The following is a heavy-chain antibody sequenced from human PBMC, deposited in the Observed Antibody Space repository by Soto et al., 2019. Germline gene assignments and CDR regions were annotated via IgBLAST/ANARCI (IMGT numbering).Heavy chain of an antibody. CDR2: INPKGGEL. CDR3: ARVHCGGDCRPGEWFYYYGMDV. V-gene: IGHV1-46*01. J-gene: IGHJ6*02. D-gene: IGHD2-21*01. Sequence: ASVKVSCKASGYRFVDYYIHWVRQAPGQGLEWMGIINPKGGELKHAQKFQGRVTMTMDTSTSTVYMDLRSLTSEDTAVYYCARVHCGGDCRPGEWFYYYGMDVWGQGTTVTVSS. CDR1: GYRFVDYY.